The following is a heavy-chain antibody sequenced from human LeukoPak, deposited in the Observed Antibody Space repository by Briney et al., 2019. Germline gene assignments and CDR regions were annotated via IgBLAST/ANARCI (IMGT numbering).Heavy chain of an antibody. CDR3: ARGRYNNSPNHSNFDY. CDR1: GFTFSSYW. V-gene: IGHV3-74*01. J-gene: IGHJ4*02. Sequence: GGSLRLSCAASGFTFSSYWMHWVRQAPGKGLAWVSRINSDGGSTSYADSVKGRFTISRDNAKNTLYLQMNSLRAEDTAVYYCARGRYNNSPNHSNFDYWGQGTLVTVSS. CDR2: INSDGGST. D-gene: IGHD3-10*01.